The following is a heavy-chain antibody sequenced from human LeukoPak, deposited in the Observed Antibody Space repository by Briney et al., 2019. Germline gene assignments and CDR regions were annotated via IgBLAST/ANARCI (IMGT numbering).Heavy chain of an antibody. J-gene: IGHJ4*02. CDR1: GGTFSSYA. CDR2: IIPIFGTA. CDR3: ARSSVVAAAGPYYFDY. D-gene: IGHD6-13*01. Sequence: SVKVSCKASGGTFSSYAISLVRQAPGQGLEWMGGIIPIFGTANYAQKFQGRVTITADKSTSTAYMELSSLRSEDTAVYYCARSSVVAAAGPYYFDYWGQGTLVTVSS. V-gene: IGHV1-69*06.